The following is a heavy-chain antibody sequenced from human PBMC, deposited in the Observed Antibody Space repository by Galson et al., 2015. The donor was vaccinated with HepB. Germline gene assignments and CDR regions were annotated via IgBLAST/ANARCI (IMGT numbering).Heavy chain of an antibody. CDR3: TTELSRSVVQLWLLS. D-gene: IGHD5-18*01. Sequence: SLRLSCAASGFTFSNAWMSWVRQAPGKGLEWVGRIKSKTDGGTTDYAAPVKGRFTISRDDSKNTLYLQMNSLKTEDTAVYYCTTELSRSVVQLWLLSWGQGTLVTVSS. CDR2: IKSKTDGGTT. CDR1: GFTFSNAW. J-gene: IGHJ4*02. V-gene: IGHV3-15*01.